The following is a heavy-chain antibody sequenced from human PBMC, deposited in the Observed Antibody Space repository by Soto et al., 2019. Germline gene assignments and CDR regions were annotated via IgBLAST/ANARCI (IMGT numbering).Heavy chain of an antibody. D-gene: IGHD2-2*01. CDR3: ARVSSDIVVVPAAPLDY. J-gene: IGHJ4*02. CDR1: GFTFSSYW. V-gene: IGHV3-7*03. Sequence: GSLRLSCAASGFTFSSYWMSWVRQAPGKGLEWVANIKQDGSEKYYVDSVKGRFTISRDNAKNSLYLQMNSLRAEDTAVYYCARVSSDIVVVPAAPLDYWGQGTLVTVSS. CDR2: IKQDGSEK.